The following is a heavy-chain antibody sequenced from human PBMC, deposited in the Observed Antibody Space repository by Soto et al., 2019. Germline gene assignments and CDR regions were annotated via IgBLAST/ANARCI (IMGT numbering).Heavy chain of an antibody. Sequence: QVQLVQSGAEVKKPGSSVKVSCKASGGTFSSYAISWVRQAPGQGLEWMGGIIPIFGTANYAQKFQGRVTITADESTSTAYMEVSSLRSEDKAVYYCASIPYYDILTGYYYYYGMDVWGQGTTVTVSS. V-gene: IGHV1-69*12. CDR3: ASIPYYDILTGYYYYYGMDV. D-gene: IGHD3-9*01. CDR2: IIPIFGTA. CDR1: GGTFSSYA. J-gene: IGHJ6*02.